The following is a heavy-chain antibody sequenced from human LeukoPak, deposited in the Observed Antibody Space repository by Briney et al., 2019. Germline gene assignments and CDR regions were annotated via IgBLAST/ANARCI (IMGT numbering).Heavy chain of an antibody. D-gene: IGHD5-18*01. Sequence: PGGSLRLSCAASGFTLSSYWMHWVRQVPGKGLVWVTRIKSDGSDTRYADSVKGRFTISRGKAKNSLYLQMNSLRAEDTAVYYCARDPTPTQLWFRGNFDYWGQGALVTVSS. J-gene: IGHJ4*02. CDR1: GFTLSSYW. CDR2: IKSDGSDT. CDR3: ARDPTPTQLWFRGNFDY. V-gene: IGHV3-74*01.